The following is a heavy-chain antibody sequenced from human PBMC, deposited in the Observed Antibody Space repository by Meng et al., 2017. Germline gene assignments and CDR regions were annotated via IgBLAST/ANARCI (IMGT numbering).Heavy chain of an antibody. D-gene: IGHD4-17*01. V-gene: IGHV3-66*02. CDR3: ARDLGYGDYSGAFDI. CDR2: IYSGGST. Sequence: GESLKISCAASGFTVSSNYMSWVRQAPGKGLEWVSVIYSGGSTYYADSVKGRFAISRDNSKNTLYLQMNSLRAEDTAVYYCARDLGYGDYSGAFDIWGQGTMVTVSS. CDR1: GFTVSSNY. J-gene: IGHJ3*02.